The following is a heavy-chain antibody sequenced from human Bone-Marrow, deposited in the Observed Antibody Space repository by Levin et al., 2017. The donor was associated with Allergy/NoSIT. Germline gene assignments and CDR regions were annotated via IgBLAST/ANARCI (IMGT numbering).Heavy chain of an antibody. CDR1: GFMFSSYS. V-gene: IGHV3-30-3*01. Sequence: GGSLRLSCAASGFMFSSYSTYWVRQAPGRGPEWVAFIPFDGSKKDYADSVKGRFTIPRDSSKNTQYLEMNSVSAEDTAVYYCARDRYGGLDVWGQGTTVTGTS. CDR3: ARDRYGGLDV. CDR2: IPFDGSKK. J-gene: IGHJ6*02. D-gene: IGHD3-9*01.